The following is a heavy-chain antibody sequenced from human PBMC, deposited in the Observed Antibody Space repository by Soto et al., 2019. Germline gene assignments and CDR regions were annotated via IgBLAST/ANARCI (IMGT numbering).Heavy chain of an antibody. CDR3: ARQLMKEIGGLYPPSYYSYMDV. V-gene: IGHV4-59*08. CDR2: IYYSGST. CDR1: GGSISSYY. Sequence: QVQLQESGPGLVKPSETLSLTCTVSGGSISSYYWSWIRQPPGKGLEWIGYIYYSGSTNYNPSLKSRVTISVDTSKNQFSLKLTSVTAADTAVYYCARQLMKEIGGLYPPSYYSYMDVWGKGTTVTVSS. D-gene: IGHD3-16*01. J-gene: IGHJ6*03.